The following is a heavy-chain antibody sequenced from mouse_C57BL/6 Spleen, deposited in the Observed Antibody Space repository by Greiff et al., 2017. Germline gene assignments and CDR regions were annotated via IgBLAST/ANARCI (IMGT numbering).Heavy chain of an antibody. CDR3: ARDYGSSSYFDV. J-gene: IGHJ1*03. CDR1: GYAFTNYL. D-gene: IGHD1-1*01. V-gene: IGHV1-54*01. Sequence: LQESGAELVRPGTSVKVSCKASGYAFTNYLIEWVKQRPGQGLEWIGVINPGSGGTNYNEKFKGKATLTADKSSSTAYMQLRRLTSEESAVYFCARDYGSSSYFDVWGTGTTVTVSS. CDR2: INPGSGGT.